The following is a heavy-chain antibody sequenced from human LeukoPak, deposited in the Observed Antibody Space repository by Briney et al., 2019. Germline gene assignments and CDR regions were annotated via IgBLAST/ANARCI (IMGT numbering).Heavy chain of an antibody. CDR2: INPKDGST. CDR3: ARDRGCTTSCCYRTGLRWFDP. CDR1: GDSFTTYY. V-gene: IGHV1-46*01. J-gene: IGHJ5*02. D-gene: IGHD2-2*01. Sequence: GASVKVSCKTSGDSFTTYYFHWVRQAPGQGLEWVATINPKDGSTDFAENFRGRVTLTRDTSTTTLYMDLHSLESADTAVYYCARDRGCTTSCCYRTGLRWFDPWGQGTLVIVSS.